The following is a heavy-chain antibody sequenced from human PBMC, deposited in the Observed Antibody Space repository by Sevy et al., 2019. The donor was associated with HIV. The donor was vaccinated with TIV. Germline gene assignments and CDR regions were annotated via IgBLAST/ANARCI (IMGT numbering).Heavy chain of an antibody. V-gene: IGHV3-23*01. CDR3: AKDIGFLVGDAFDI. D-gene: IGHD1-26*01. Sequence: GGSLRLSCAASGFTFTNYAMNWVRQAPGKGLEWDSGIRGSDGSTDYADSVKGRFTSSRDNSKNTLFLQMHSLRAEATAVYYSAKDIGFLVGDAFDIWGQGTMVTVSS. CDR1: GFTFTNYA. J-gene: IGHJ3*02. CDR2: IRGSDGST.